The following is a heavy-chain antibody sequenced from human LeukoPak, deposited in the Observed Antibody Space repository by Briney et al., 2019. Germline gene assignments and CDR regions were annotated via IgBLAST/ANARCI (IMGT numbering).Heavy chain of an antibody. CDR2: IYTSGST. Sequence: PSETLSLTCGVSSEFFSGYYWSWIRQPAGKGLEWIGRIYTSGSTNYNPSLKSRVTMSVDTSKNQFSLKLNSVTAADTAVYYCARDYDVLTAYPPTQLFDPWGQGTLVTVSS. D-gene: IGHD3-9*01. CDR1: SEFFSGYY. CDR3: ARDYDVLTAYPPTQLFDP. V-gene: IGHV4-4*07. J-gene: IGHJ5*02.